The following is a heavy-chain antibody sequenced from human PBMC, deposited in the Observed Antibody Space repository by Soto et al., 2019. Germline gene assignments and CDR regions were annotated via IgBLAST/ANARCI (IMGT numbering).Heavy chain of an antibody. CDR2: INPNSGGT. CDR3: ARWYCGGDCYWTGY. CDR1: GYTFTGYY. D-gene: IGHD2-21*02. V-gene: IGHV1-2*02. Sequence: ASVKVSCKASGYTFTGYYMHCVRQATGQGLEWMGWINPNSGGTNYAQKFQGRVTMTRDTSISTAYMELSRLRSDDTAVYYCARWYCGGDCYWTGYWGQGTLVTVSS. J-gene: IGHJ4*02.